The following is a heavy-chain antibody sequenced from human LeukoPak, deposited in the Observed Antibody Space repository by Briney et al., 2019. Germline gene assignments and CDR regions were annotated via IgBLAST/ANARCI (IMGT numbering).Heavy chain of an antibody. CDR3: ARGVQGTGPAFDI. Sequence: PGGSQRLSCAASGFTFSSYSMNWVRQAPGKGLEWVSSISSSSSYIYYADSVKGRFTISRDNAKNSLYLQMNSLRAEDTAVYYCARGVQGTGPAFDIWGQGTMVTVSS. J-gene: IGHJ3*02. D-gene: IGHD1-1*01. CDR1: GFTFSSYS. CDR2: ISSSSSYI. V-gene: IGHV3-21*01.